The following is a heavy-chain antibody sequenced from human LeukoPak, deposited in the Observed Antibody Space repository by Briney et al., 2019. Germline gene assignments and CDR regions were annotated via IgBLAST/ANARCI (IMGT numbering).Heavy chain of an antibody. D-gene: IGHD2-2*01. CDR3: ARIPEY. V-gene: IGHV3-64*01. CDR2: ISKSGDVT. CDR1: GFAFSTYA. J-gene: IGHJ1*01. Sequence: GGSLRLSCAASGFAFSTYAMHRVRLTPGKGLEFVSAISKSGDVTSYRNDVKGRFTISRDNMKNTVDIEMGSLRVDDTGIYYCARIPEYWGQGTVVTVSS.